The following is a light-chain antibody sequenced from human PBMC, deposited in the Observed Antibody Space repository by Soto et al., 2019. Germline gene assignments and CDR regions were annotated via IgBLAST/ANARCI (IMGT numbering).Light chain of an antibody. J-gene: IGKJ1*01. V-gene: IGKV3-20*01. Sequence: GGGVSRDCGYSQSVSSKLVWYQRKPGQTPRLLIYDASTRATGMPGRFIGSGSGTDFTLPIRCLEPEGFPAYYCQQYASSGTFAQGTKVDIK. CDR1: QSVSSK. CDR3: QQYASSGT. CDR2: DAS.